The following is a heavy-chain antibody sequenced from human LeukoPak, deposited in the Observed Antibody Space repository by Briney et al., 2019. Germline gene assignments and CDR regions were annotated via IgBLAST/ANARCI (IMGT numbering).Heavy chain of an antibody. CDR1: GGSIRSYY. Sequence: SETLSLNCSVSGGSIRSYYWSWIRQPPGKGLEWIGYTFHTGRTNYNPSLKSRVPISLDTSKNQFSLKVSSVTAADTAVYYCASSSGYDSAVYFPHWGQGTLLTVSS. CDR3: ASSSGYDSAVYFPH. CDR2: TFHTGRT. D-gene: IGHD5-12*01. J-gene: IGHJ1*01. V-gene: IGHV4-59*12.